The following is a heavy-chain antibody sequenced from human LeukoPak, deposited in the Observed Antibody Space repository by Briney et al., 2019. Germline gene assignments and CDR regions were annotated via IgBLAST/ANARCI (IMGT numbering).Heavy chain of an antibody. Sequence: PSETLSLTCAVYGGSFSGYYWSWIRQPPGKGLEWIGYIYYSGSTNYNPSLKSRVTISVDTSKNQFSLKLSSVTAADTAVYYCARALYYDFWSGYNNRFDPWGQGTLVTVSS. D-gene: IGHD3-3*01. V-gene: IGHV4-59*01. CDR1: GGSFSGYY. CDR2: IYYSGST. J-gene: IGHJ5*02. CDR3: ARALYYDFWSGYNNRFDP.